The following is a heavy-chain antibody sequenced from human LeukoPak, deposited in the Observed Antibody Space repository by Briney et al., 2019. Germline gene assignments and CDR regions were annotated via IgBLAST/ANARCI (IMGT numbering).Heavy chain of an antibody. CDR2: IRSKAYGGTP. CDR1: GFTFGAYA. D-gene: IGHD2-2*01. Sequence: GGSLRLSCTGSGFTFGAYAMSWVRQAPGKGLEWVAFIRSKAYGGTPEYAASVKGRFTISRDDSKNIAYVQMNSLRTEDTAVYYCTRTPSAAAPFDYWGQGSLVTVSS. V-gene: IGHV3-49*04. J-gene: IGHJ4*02. CDR3: TRTPSAAAPFDY.